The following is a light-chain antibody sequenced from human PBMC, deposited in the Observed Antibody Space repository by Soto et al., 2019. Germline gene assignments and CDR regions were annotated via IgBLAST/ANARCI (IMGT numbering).Light chain of an antibody. CDR1: SSDVGGYKY. CDR3: SSYTSSSTVV. CDR2: EVS. Sequence: QSALTQPASVSGSPGQSITIYCTGTSSDVGGYKYVSWHQQHPGKAPKVMIYEVSNRPSGVSNRFSGSKSGNTASLTISGLQAEDEADYYCSSYTSSSTVVFGGGTQLTVL. J-gene: IGLJ2*01. V-gene: IGLV2-14*01.